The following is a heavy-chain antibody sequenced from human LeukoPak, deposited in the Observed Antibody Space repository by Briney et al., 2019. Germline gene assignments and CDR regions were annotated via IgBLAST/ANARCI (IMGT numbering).Heavy chain of an antibody. CDR2: IFYSGST. D-gene: IGHD3-10*01. CDR1: GGSIRSY. J-gene: IGHJ3*02. CDR3: AKSNGYGLVDI. V-gene: IGHV4-59*12. Sequence: PSETLSLTCTVSGGSIRSYWSWIRQPAGKGLEWIGNIFYSGSTYYSPSLKSRVTISLDTSRNQFSLKLNSVTAADTAVYYCAKSNGYGLVDIWGQGTMVTVSS.